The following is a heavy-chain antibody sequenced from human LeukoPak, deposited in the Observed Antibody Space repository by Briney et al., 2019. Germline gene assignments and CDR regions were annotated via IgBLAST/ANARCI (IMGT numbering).Heavy chain of an antibody. CDR2: IYSSGST. V-gene: IGHV4-59*01. CDR1: GGSISNYY. Sequence: SETLSLTCTVSGGSISNYYWSWIRQPPGKGLEWIGYIYSSGSTNYNPSLKSRVTISVDTSKIQFSLKLSSVTAADTAVYYCARINYRPIIKFFDFWGQGTLVTVSS. D-gene: IGHD4-11*01. J-gene: IGHJ4*02. CDR3: ARINYRPIIKFFDF.